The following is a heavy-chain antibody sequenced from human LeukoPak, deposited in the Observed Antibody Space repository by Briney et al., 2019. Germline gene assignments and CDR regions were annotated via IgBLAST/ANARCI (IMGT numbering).Heavy chain of an antibody. CDR2: IIPIFGTA. J-gene: IGHJ4*02. Sequence: GASVKVSCKASGGTFSSYAISWVRQAPGQGLEWMGGIIPIFGTANYAQKFQGRVTITTDESTSTAYMELSSLRSEDTAVYCCARGAVSSTSWKLDYWGQGTLVTVSS. D-gene: IGHD2-2*01. CDR1: GGTFSSYA. CDR3: ARGAVSSTSWKLDY. V-gene: IGHV1-69*05.